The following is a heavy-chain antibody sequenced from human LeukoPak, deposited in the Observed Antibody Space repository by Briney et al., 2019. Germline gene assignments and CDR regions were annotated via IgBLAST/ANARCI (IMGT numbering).Heavy chain of an antibody. J-gene: IGHJ4*02. V-gene: IGHV3-23*01. CDR2: ISGGGSYT. Sequence: GGSLRLSCVGSGFSFSRFAMSWVRQAPGKGLEWDSTISGGGSYTYFADSVKGRFTVSRDDSKSMHFLQMNSLRPEDTALYFCAKRITVSAGYYLDYWGRGTLVTVSS. CDR3: AKRITVSAGYYLDY. CDR1: GFSFSRFA. D-gene: IGHD6-19*01.